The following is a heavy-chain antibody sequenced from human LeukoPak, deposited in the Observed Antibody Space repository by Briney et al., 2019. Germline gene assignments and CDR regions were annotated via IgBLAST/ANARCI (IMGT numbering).Heavy chain of an antibody. Sequence: SETLSLTCTVSGGSISSGSYYWSWIRQPAGKGLEWIGRIYTSGSTNYNPSLKSRVTISVDTSKNQFSLKLSSVTAADTAVYYCAYLSPGIAVAGPGYWGQGTLVTVSS. D-gene: IGHD6-19*01. J-gene: IGHJ4*02. CDR3: AYLSPGIAVAGPGY. CDR2: IYTSGST. V-gene: IGHV4-61*02. CDR1: GGSISSGSYY.